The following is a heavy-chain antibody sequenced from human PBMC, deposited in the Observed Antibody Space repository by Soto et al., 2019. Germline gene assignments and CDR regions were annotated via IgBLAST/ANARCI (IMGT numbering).Heavy chain of an antibody. CDR3: ARGGYSYAQGYYYGMDV. CDR2: ISSSSSYT. CDR1: GFTFSDYY. D-gene: IGHD5-18*01. V-gene: IGHV3-11*06. Sequence: GGSLRLSCAASGFTFSDYYMSWIRQAPGKGLEWVSYISSSSSYTNYADSVKGRFTISRDNAKNSLYLQMNSLRAEDTAVYYCARGGYSYAQGYYYGMDVWGQGTTVTVSS. J-gene: IGHJ6*02.